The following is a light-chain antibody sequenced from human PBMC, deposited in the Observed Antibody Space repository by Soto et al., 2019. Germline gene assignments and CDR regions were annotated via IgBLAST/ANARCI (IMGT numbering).Light chain of an antibody. J-gene: IGKJ5*01. V-gene: IGKV1-39*01. Sequence: DIQMTQSPSSLSASVGDRVTITCRASQCIRSDLGWYQWKPGKAPKRLIYAASRLQSGVPSRFSGSGSGTDFTLTISSLQPEDFATYYCQQSYSTPYTFGQGTRLEIK. CDR2: AAS. CDR3: QQSYSTPYT. CDR1: QCIRSD.